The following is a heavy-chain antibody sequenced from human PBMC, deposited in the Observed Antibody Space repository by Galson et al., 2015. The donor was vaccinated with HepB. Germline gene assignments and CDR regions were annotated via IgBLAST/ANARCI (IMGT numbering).Heavy chain of an antibody. J-gene: IGHJ4*02. Sequence: SVKVSCKASGYTFTGYYMHWVRQAPGQGLEWMGWINPNSGGTNYAQKFQGRVTMTRDKSISTAYMELSRLRSDDTAVYYCARDWYLYSSSPTGLANWGQGTLCTVSP. D-gene: IGHD6-13*01. CDR2: INPNSGGT. CDR1: GYTFTGYY. CDR3: ARDWYLYSSSPTGLAN. V-gene: IGHV1-2*02.